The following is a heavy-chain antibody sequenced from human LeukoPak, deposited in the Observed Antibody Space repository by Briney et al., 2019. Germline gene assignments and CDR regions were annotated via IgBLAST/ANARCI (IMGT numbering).Heavy chain of an antibody. D-gene: IGHD1-26*01. CDR1: GFTFSSYA. J-gene: IGHJ5*02. Sequence: TGGSLRLSCAASGFTFSSYAMSWLRQAPGKGLTGVSSISRSGGSIYYADSVKGRFTISRDNSKNTLYLQMNSLRAEDTAVYYCAKDHLASGSYPANWFDPWGQGTLVTVSS. CDR2: ISRSGGSI. V-gene: IGHV3-23*01. CDR3: AKDHLASGSYPANWFDP.